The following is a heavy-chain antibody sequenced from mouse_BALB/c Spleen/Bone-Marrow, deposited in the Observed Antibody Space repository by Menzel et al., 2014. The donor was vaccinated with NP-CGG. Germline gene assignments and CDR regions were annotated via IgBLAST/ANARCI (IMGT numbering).Heavy chain of an antibody. J-gene: IGHJ3*01. V-gene: IGHV1-69*02. CDR2: IYPSDSYT. D-gene: IGHD1-1*02. CDR1: GYTFTSYW. Sequence: QVQLQQSGTDLVRPGASVKLSCKASGYTFTSYWINWVKQRLGQGLEWIGNIYPSDSYTNYNQKFKDKATLTVDKSSSTAYMHLSSPTSEDSAVYYCTRDDGGFAFWGQGTLVTVSA. CDR3: TRDDGGFAF.